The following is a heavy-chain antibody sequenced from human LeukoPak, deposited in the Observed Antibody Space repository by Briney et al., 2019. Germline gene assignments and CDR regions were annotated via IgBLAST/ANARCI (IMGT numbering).Heavy chain of an antibody. CDR1: GGSISSYY. CDR2: IYSRGST. V-gene: IGHV4-59*01. Sequence: PSETLSLTCTVSGGSISSYYWSWLRQPPGKGLEGIGYIYSRGSTNYNPSLTSRVTISVDTSKNQFSLKLSSVTAADTAVYYCARLSRDGCNLDYWGQGTLVTVSS. D-gene: IGHD5-24*01. CDR3: ARLSRDGCNLDY. J-gene: IGHJ4*02.